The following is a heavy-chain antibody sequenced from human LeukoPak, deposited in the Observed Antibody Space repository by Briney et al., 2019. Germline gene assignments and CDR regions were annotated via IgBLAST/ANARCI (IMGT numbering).Heavy chain of an antibody. Sequence: ASVKVSCKASGYTFTSYYNHWVRQAPGQGLEWMGIINPSGGGSATYAQKFQGRVTMTSDTSTSTVYMELSSLRSEGTAVYYCVRDRGEDLRDYYYGMDVWGQGTTVIVSS. V-gene: IGHV1-46*01. CDR2: INPSGGGSA. D-gene: IGHD3-16*01. J-gene: IGHJ6*02. CDR1: GYTFTSYY. CDR3: VRDRGEDLRDYYYGMDV.